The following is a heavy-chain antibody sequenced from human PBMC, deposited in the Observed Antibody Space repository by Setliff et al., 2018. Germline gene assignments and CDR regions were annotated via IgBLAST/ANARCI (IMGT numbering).Heavy chain of an antibody. D-gene: IGHD3-3*01. CDR2: INPHGSEK. CDR3: SRDVCDFRTGQADP. Sequence: GGSLRLSCGASGFTYNNCWVSWVRQAPGKGLEWLASINPHGSEKYYADSVRGRFIISRDNAKNSLYLHMNSLRADDTAVYYCSRDVCDFRTGQADPWGQGTLVTVSS. V-gene: IGHV3-7*01. J-gene: IGHJ5*02. CDR1: GFTYNNCW.